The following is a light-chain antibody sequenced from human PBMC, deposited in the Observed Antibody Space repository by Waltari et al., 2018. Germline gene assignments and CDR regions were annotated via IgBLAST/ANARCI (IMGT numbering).Light chain of an antibody. Sequence: DIVMTQSPDSLAVSLGERATINCKSSQSVLYRSNNKNLLAWSQQKPGQPPKLLINWASTRESGVPDRFSGSASETNFTLTSSSLQAEDVAVYYWQQYYTTLTFGGGTKVEIK. CDR2: WAS. V-gene: IGKV4-1*01. J-gene: IGKJ4*02. CDR3: QQYYTTLT. CDR1: QSVLYRSNNKNL.